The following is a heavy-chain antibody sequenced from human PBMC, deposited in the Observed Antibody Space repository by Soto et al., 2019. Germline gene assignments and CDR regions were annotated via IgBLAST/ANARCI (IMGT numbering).Heavy chain of an antibody. D-gene: IGHD5-12*01. CDR3: ARDSPIGSTFSGYDAIDS. J-gene: IGHJ4*02. CDR1: GGTFSTST. Sequence: QVQLVQSGAEVKKPGSSVKVSCKASGGTFSTSTFTWVRQAPGQGLEWMGRTIPLLNVADYAQDFQGRLTITADRYTSTSYMELTSLTAKDTAVYYCARDSPIGSTFSGYDAIDSWGQGPLVTVSS. CDR2: TIPLLNVA. V-gene: IGHV1-69*08.